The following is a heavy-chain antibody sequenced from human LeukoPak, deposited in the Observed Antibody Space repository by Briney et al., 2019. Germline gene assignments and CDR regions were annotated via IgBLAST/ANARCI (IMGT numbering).Heavy chain of an antibody. CDR1: GSSMTNYH. Sequence: PSETQSLTYTVSGSSMTNYHWTWIRQSPGKAPEYIGYIYNIETTNYNPSLKSRVTVSVDMSKKQFSLRLNSVTAADTAVYYCARGSDGYRFDPWGQGILVTVSS. CDR2: IYNIETT. J-gene: IGHJ5*02. D-gene: IGHD5-18*01. CDR3: ARGSDGYRFDP. V-gene: IGHV4-59*01.